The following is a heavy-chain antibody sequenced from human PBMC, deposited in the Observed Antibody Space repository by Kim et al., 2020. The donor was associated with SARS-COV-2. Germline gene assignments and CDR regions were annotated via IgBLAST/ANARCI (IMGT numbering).Heavy chain of an antibody. Sequence: GGSLRLSCAASGFTFSSYGMHWVRQAPGKGLEWVAVIWYDGSNKYYADSVKGRFTISRDNSKNTLYLQMNSLRAEDTAVYYCAKNRDYYYYGMDVWGQVTTVTVSS. V-gene: IGHV3-33*06. CDR3: AKNRDYYYYGMDV. J-gene: IGHJ6*02. CDR1: GFTFSSYG. CDR2: IWYDGSNK.